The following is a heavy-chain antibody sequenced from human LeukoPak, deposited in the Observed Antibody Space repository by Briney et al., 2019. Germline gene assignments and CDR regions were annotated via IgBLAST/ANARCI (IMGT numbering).Heavy chain of an antibody. J-gene: IGHJ6*03. D-gene: IGHD3-22*01. CDR3: ARVRWYYDSSEPSYYYYYYYMDV. CDR1: GGTFSSYA. CDR2: IIPIFGTA. V-gene: IGHV1-69*13. Sequence: ASVKVSCKASGGTFSSYAISWVRQAPGQGLEWMGGIIPIFGTANYAQKFQGRVTITADESTSTAYMELSSLRSEDTAVYYCARVRWYYDSSEPSYYYYYYYMDVWGKGTTVTISS.